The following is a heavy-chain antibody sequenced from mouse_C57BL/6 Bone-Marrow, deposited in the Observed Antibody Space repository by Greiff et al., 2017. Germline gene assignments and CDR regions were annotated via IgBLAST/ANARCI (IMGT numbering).Heavy chain of an antibody. CDR2: IDPNSGGT. CDR1: GYTFTSYW. CDR3: ARRISPMVTTPYYFDY. J-gene: IGHJ2*01. V-gene: IGHV1-72*01. D-gene: IGHD2-2*01. Sequence: QVQLQQPGAELVKPGASVKLSCKASGYTFTSYWMHWVKQRPGRGLEWIGRIDPNSGGTKYNEKFKSKATLTVDKPSSTAYMQLSSLTSGDSAVYYCARRISPMVTTPYYFDYWGQGTTLTVSS.